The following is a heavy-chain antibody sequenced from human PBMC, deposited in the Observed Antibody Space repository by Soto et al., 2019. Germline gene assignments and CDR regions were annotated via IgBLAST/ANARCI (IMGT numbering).Heavy chain of an antibody. CDR2: IYCSGST. CDR3: ARAVAGDYFDY. Sequence: PSETLSLTCTVSGGSISSYYWSWIRQPPGKGLEWIGYIYCSGSTNYNPSLKSRVTISVDTSRNQFSLKLSSVTAADTAVYYCARAVAGDYFDYWGQGTLVTVSS. D-gene: IGHD6-19*01. V-gene: IGHV4-59*01. J-gene: IGHJ4*02. CDR1: GGSISSYY.